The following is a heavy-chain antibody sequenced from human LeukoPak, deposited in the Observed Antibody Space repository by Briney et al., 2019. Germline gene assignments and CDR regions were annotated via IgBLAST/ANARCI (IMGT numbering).Heavy chain of an antibody. Sequence: PGGSLRLSCRASGFTFSTYWMHWVRQAPGKGLVWVSRINSDGTSTNYADSVKGRFTISRDNAKNTVYLQMNSLTAEDTAVYYCVSGSLQSGYNFDYWGQGALVTVSS. CDR3: VSGSLQSGYNFDY. CDR2: INSDGTST. D-gene: IGHD3-3*01. CDR1: GFTFSTYW. J-gene: IGHJ4*02. V-gene: IGHV3-74*01.